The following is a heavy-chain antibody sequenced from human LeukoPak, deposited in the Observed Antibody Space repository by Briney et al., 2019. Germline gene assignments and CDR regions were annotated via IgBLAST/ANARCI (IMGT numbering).Heavy chain of an antibody. Sequence: PGRYLRLYCAASGFTFSSYGMHWVRQAPGKGLEWVAVISYDGSNKYYADSVKGRFTISRDNSKNTLYLQMNSLRAEDTAVYYCTTPSASGSYYYYYGMDVWGQGTTVTVSS. J-gene: IGHJ6*02. V-gene: IGHV3-30*03. CDR3: TTPSASGSYYYYYGMDV. CDR1: GFTFSSYG. CDR2: ISYDGSNK. D-gene: IGHD3-10*01.